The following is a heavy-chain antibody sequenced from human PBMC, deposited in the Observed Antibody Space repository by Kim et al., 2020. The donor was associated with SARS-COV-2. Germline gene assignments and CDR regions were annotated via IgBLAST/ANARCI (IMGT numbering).Heavy chain of an antibody. J-gene: IGHJ6*02. CDR3: ARHISARDGSGKFAEFSMDV. D-gene: IGHD3-10*01. CDR1: GYSFTSYW. CDR2: IDPSDSYT. V-gene: IGHV5-10-1*01. Sequence: GESLKISCKGSGYSFTSYWISWVRQMPGKGLEWMGRIDPSDSYTNYSPSFQGHVTISADKSISTAYLQWSSLKASDTAMYYCARHISARDGSGKFAEFSMDVWGQGTTVTVSS.